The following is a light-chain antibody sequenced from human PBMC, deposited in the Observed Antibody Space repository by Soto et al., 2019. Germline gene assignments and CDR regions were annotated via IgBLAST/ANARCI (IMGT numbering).Light chain of an antibody. CDR3: AARDDSLNGPLYV. CDR1: SSNIGSNN. J-gene: IGLJ1*01. CDR2: SNN. V-gene: IGLV1-47*02. Sequence: QAVVTQPPSASGTPGQRVTISCSGSSSNIGSNNVYWYQQLPGTAPKHLIYSNNQRPSGVPARLSGSKSGTSASLAISGLRSEDEADYYCAARDDSLNGPLYVFGTGTKLTVL.